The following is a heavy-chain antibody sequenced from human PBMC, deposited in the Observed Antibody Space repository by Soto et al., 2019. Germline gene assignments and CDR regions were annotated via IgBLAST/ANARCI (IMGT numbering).Heavy chain of an antibody. Sequence: QVQLQQWGAGLLKPSETLSLTCAVYGGSFSGYSWTWIRQSPGKGLEWIGQINGGGSANYNPSLKSRVTTSVDTSNNEFFLELSSVTAADTAVYYCARGLFSETHYSGGWYFFDYWGQGTLVTVSS. CDR1: GGSFSGYS. V-gene: IGHV4-34*01. CDR3: ARGLFSETHYSGGWYFFDY. CDR2: INGGGSA. J-gene: IGHJ4*02. D-gene: IGHD1-26*01.